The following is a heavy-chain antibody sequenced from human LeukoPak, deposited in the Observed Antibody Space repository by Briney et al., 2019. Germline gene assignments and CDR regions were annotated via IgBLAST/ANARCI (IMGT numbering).Heavy chain of an antibody. CDR1: GGSISSRSYS. CDR2: MYYTGNT. V-gene: IGHV4-39*07. J-gene: IGHJ5*02. Sequence: SETLSLTCTVSGGSISSRSYSWGWIRQPPGKGLEWIGSMYYTGNTDYNPSLKSRLTMSVDTSKNQFSLKLSSVTAADTAVYSCAKGYTNGVNQEVWLDPWGQGTLVTVSS. CDR3: AKGYTNGVNQEVWLDP. D-gene: IGHD2-8*01.